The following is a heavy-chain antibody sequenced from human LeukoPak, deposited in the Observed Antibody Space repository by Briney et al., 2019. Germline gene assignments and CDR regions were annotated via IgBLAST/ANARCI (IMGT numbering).Heavy chain of an antibody. V-gene: IGHV1-2*02. CDR2: ISPNSGGT. D-gene: IGHD5-24*01. J-gene: IGHJ4*02. CDR3: ARISDAYSRGLKY. Sequence: ASLKVSCKASGYTSGDYYLHWVRQAPGQGLEWMGWISPNSGGTNYAQNFQDRVTMTGDTSINTVYMELTSLRSDDTAVYYCARISDAYSRGLKYWGQGTLVTVSS. CDR1: GYTSGDYY.